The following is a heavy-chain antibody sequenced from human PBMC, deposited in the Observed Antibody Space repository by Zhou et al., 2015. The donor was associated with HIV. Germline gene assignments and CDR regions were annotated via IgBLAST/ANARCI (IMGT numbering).Heavy chain of an antibody. CDR1: GGTFSSYA. Sequence: QVQLVQSGAEVKKPGSSVKVSCKTSGGTFSSYAISWVRQAPGQGLEWMGGIIPIFGTANYAQKFQGRVTITADESTSTAYMELSSLRSEDTAVYYCASPTERDFWSGYYPNYYYGMDVWGQGTTVTVSS. CDR3: ASPTERDFWSGYYPNYYYGMDV. V-gene: IGHV1-69*01. D-gene: IGHD3-3*01. J-gene: IGHJ6*02. CDR2: IIPIFGTA.